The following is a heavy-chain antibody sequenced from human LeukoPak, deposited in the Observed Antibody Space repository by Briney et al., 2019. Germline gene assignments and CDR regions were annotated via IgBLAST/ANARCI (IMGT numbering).Heavy chain of an antibody. J-gene: IGHJ5*02. Sequence: PGGSLRLSCAASGFVFSVYTMTWVRQAPGKGLEWVSSISSSSRYKYYADSVKGRFTISRDDAKDSLYLQMNSLRAEDTAVYYCARVYFHSGVYLPWGQGTLVTVSS. CDR1: GFVFSVYT. CDR2: ISSSSRYK. CDR3: ARVYFHSGVYLP. V-gene: IGHV3-21*06. D-gene: IGHD3-22*01.